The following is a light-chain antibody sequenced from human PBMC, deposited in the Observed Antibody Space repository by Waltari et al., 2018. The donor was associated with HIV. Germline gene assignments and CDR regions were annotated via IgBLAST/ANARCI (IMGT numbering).Light chain of an antibody. Sequence: QSALTQPASVSGSPGQSITISCTGTDTDHDDVYWYQPRPGEAPNVLIFEVVNRPSGVSNRFSGSRSGHTASLTISGLLAEDEADYFCTSYISSAIPVFGGGTKVTVL. J-gene: IGLJ2*01. V-gene: IGLV2-14*01. CDR2: EVV. CDR3: TSYISSAIPV. CDR1: DTDHDD.